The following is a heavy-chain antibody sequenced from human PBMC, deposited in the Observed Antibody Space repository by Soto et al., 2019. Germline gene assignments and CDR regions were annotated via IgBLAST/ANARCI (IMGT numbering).Heavy chain of an antibody. CDR2: ILNSGSA. CDR1: GGSVTGDH. Sequence: QVQLQESGPGLVKPSETLSLTCTVSGGSVTGDHWSWIRQPPGMGLEWIGYILNSGSAKYNPSLQSRVAISIDTSKNQFSLRLRSVTASDTAVYYCASYIEGRGVRGSWGQGHLVTVSS. J-gene: IGHJ4*02. CDR3: ASYIEGRGVRGS. D-gene: IGHD2-8*02. V-gene: IGHV4-59*02.